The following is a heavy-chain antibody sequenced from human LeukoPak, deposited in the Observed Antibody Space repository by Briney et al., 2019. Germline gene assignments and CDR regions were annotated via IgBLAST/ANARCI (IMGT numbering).Heavy chain of an antibody. J-gene: IGHJ1*01. Sequence: SETLSLTCTVSGDSISSNNCYWGCIRQPPGSGLELIGSIYYSGSTYYNPSLKSRVTISVDTSKNQPSLKLSSVTAEDTAVYSCARIVGRTAVTATFSQHWGQGTLVTVSS. CDR1: GDSISSNNCY. D-gene: IGHD2-21*02. CDR2: IYYSGST. V-gene: IGHV4-39*01. CDR3: ARIVGRTAVTATFSQH.